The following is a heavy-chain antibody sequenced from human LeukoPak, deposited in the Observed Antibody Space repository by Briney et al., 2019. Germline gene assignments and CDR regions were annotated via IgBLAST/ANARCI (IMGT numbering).Heavy chain of an antibody. Sequence: SETLSLTCTVSGSSITRGDYWGWIRQPPGKGLEWIGAIYHSGSTYYNPSLKSRDAISVDTSKNQFSLRLTSVSAADTAVYYCARSTPYYYHYVDVWGTGTTVTVSS. CDR1: GSSITRGDY. V-gene: IGHV4-38-2*02. CDR3: ARSTPYYYHYVDV. CDR2: IYHSGST. J-gene: IGHJ6*03.